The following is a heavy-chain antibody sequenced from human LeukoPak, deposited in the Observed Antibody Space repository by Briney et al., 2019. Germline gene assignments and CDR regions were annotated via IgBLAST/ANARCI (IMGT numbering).Heavy chain of an antibody. CDR2: IGTAGDT. CDR3: ARQAPPGTPGAFDI. D-gene: IGHD1-1*01. CDR1: GCTFSSYD. J-gene: IGHJ3*02. Sequence: GGSLRLSCAASGCTFSSYDMHWVRQATGKGLEWVSAIGTAGDTYYPGSVKGRFTISRENAKNSLYLQMNSLRAGDTAVYYCARQAPPGTPGAFDIWGQGTMVTVSS. V-gene: IGHV3-13*01.